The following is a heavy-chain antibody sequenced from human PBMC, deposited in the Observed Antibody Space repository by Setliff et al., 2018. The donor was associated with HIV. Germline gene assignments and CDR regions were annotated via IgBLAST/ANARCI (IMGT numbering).Heavy chain of an antibody. CDR1: GFTFSSYG. D-gene: IGHD6-13*01. Sequence: GGSLRLSCAASGFTFSSYGMHWVRQAPGKGLEWVAFIRSDESDKHYADSVKGRFTISRDNSKNTLYLQMNSLRVEDTAVYYCTKTMYSSRWSGIDYWGRGTLVTVSS. V-gene: IGHV3-30*02. CDR2: IRSDESDK. J-gene: IGHJ4*02. CDR3: TKTMYSSRWSGIDY.